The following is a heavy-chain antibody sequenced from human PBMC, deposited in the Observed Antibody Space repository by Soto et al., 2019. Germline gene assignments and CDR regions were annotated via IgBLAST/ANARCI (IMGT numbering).Heavy chain of an antibody. J-gene: IGHJ3*02. CDR1: GFTFSSYG. V-gene: IGHV3-33*01. Sequence: QVQLVESGGGVVQPGRSLRLSCAASGFTFSSYGMHWVHQAPGKGLEWVAVIWYDGSNKYYADSVKGRFTISRDNSKNTLYLQMNSLRAEDTAVYYCARGNYGDYGRAFDIWGQGTMVTVSS. D-gene: IGHD4-17*01. CDR3: ARGNYGDYGRAFDI. CDR2: IWYDGSNK.